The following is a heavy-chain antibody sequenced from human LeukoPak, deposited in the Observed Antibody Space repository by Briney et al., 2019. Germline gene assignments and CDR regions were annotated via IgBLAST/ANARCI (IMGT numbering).Heavy chain of an antibody. D-gene: IGHD3-3*01. Sequence: SETLSLTCAVSGGSISSGGYSWSWIRQPPGKGLEWIGYIYHSGSTYYNPSLKSRVTISVDRSKNQFSLKLSSVTAADTAVYYCARGNDFWSGYYPDFDYWGQGPRSPSPQ. CDR1: GGSISSGGYS. J-gene: IGHJ4*02. CDR2: IYHSGST. CDR3: ARGNDFWSGYYPDFDY. V-gene: IGHV4-30-2*01.